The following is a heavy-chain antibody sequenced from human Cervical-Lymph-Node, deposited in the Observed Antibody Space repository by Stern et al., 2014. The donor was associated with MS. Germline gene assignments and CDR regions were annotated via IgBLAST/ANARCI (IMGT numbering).Heavy chain of an antibody. CDR3: ARLYSSSSFDY. Sequence: QLQLQESGPGLVKPSETLSLTCTVSGGSISSYYWSWIRQPPGKGLEWVGYIYYSGRTNYKPSLKSRVTISVDTTKNQFSLKLSSVTAADTAVYYCARLYSSSSFDYWGQGTLVTVSS. CDR1: GGSISSYY. J-gene: IGHJ4*02. D-gene: IGHD6-6*01. CDR2: IYYSGRT. V-gene: IGHV4-59*01.